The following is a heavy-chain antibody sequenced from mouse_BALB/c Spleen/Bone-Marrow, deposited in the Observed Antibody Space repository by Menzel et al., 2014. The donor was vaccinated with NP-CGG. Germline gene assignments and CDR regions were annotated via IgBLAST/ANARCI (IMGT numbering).Heavy chain of an antibody. V-gene: IGHV1-61*01. CDR2: IHPSDSET. D-gene: IGHD2-4*01. J-gene: IGHJ3*01. CDR3: TRSYYDYGGFPY. CDR1: GYSFTNYW. Sequence: VQLQQSGAELVRPGASVKLSCKASGYSFTNYWMNWVKQRPGQGLEWIGMIHPSDSETRLNQKFKDKATLTVDKSSSTAYMQLSSPTSEDSAVYYCTRSYYDYGGFPYWGQGTLVTVSA.